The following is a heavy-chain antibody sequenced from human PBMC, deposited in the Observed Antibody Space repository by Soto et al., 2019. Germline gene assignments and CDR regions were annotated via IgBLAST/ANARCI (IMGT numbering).Heavy chain of an antibody. CDR3: ARHYCSSTSCYPVCYYYHGMDV. J-gene: IGHJ6*02. V-gene: IGHV5-51*01. CDR1: GYSFTSYW. D-gene: IGHD2-2*01. CDR2: IYPGDSDT. Sequence: PGESLKISCKGSGYSFTSYWIGWVRQMPGKGLERMGIIYPGDSDTRYSPSFQGQVTTSADKSISTAYLQWSSLKASDTAMYYCARHYCSSTSCYPVCYYYHGMDVWGQGTTVTVSS.